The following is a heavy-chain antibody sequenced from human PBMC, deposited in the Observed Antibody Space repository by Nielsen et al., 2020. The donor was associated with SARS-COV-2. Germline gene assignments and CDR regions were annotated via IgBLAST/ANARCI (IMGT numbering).Heavy chain of an antibody. V-gene: IGHV4-59*13. CDR2: IYYSGST. CDR3: ARGNLAVAGYYFDY. Sequence: SETLSLTCTVSGGSISNFYWAWIRQPPGKGLEWIGYIYYSGSTNYNPSLKSRVTISVDTSKNQFSLKLSSVTAADTAVYYCARGNLAVAGYYFDYWGQGTLVTVSS. CDR1: GGSISNFY. J-gene: IGHJ4*02. D-gene: IGHD6-19*01.